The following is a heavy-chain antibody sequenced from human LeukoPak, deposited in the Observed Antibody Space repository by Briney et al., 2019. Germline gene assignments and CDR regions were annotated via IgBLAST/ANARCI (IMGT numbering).Heavy chain of an antibody. J-gene: IGHJ4*02. CDR1: GLTFSNYA. Sequence: GGSLRLSCTGSGLTFSNYAMHWGRQAPGKGLEWVAVISYDGSRKDYTDSVKGRFTISRDNPKNTLYLQMNSLRAEDTAVYYCASAPTGTHYFGYWGQGTLVTVSS. D-gene: IGHD1/OR15-1a*01. CDR2: ISYDGSRK. CDR3: ASAPTGTHYFGY. V-gene: IGHV3-30*04.